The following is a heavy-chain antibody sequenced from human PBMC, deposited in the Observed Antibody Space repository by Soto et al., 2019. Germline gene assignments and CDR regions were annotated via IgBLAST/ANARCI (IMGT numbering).Heavy chain of an antibody. J-gene: IGHJ6*02. CDR1: GGSISSSSYY. D-gene: IGHD1-26*01. V-gene: IGHV4-39*07. CDR3: ARDRPGTVGAETGVYYYGMDV. Sequence: PSETLSLTCTVSGGSISSSSYYWGWIRQPPGKGLEWIGSIYYSGSTYYNPSLKSRVTMSVDTSKNRFSLKLTSVTAADTAVYYCARDRPGTVGAETGVYYYGMDVWGQGTTVTVS. CDR2: IYYSGST.